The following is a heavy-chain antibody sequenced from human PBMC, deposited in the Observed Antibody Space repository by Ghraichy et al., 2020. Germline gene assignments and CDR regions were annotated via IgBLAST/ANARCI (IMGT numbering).Heavy chain of an antibody. CDR3: ATPSMRINYYGMDV. CDR1: GYTLTQLS. D-gene: IGHD2-8*01. V-gene: IGHV1-24*01. J-gene: IGHJ6*02. Sequence: ASVKVSCKICGYTLTQLSMLWVLQAPGKGLEWMGGFDSEDGETIYAQKFQGRVTMTEDTSTDTAYMELSSLRSEDTAVYYCATPSMRINYYGMDVWGQGTTVTVSS. CDR2: FDSEDGET.